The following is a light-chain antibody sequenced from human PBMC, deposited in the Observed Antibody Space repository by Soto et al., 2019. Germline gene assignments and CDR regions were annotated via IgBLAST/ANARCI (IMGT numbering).Light chain of an antibody. Sequence: EIVMTQSPATLSVSPGERATLSCRASQSVSSNLAWYQQKPGQAPRLLIYGASTRATGIPARFSGSGSGTEFTLTISSLQSEDFAVYSCQQYNNWPTITFGKGTRLEIK. CDR1: QSVSSN. CDR3: QQYNNWPTIT. CDR2: GAS. V-gene: IGKV3-15*01. J-gene: IGKJ5*01.